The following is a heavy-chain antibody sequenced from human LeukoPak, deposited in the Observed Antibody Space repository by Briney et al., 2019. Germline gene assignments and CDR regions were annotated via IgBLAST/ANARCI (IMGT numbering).Heavy chain of an antibody. CDR2: INPNSGGT. CDR3: ARVGLVGSSRFDY. V-gene: IGHV1-2*02. CDR1: GYTFTGYY. J-gene: IGHJ4*02. Sequence: ASVKVSCKASGYTFTGYYMHWVRQAPGQGLEWMGWINPNSGGTNYAQKFQGRVTMTRDTSISTAYMELSRLRSDDTAVYYCARVGLVGSSRFDYWGQGTLVTVSS. D-gene: IGHD6-13*01.